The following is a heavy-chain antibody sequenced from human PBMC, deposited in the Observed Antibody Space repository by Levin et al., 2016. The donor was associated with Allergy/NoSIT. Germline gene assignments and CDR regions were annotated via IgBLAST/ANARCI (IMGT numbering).Heavy chain of an antibody. V-gene: IGHV1-8*01. D-gene: IGHD5-18*01. Sequence: ASVKVSCKASGYTFTSYDINWVRQATGQGLEWMGWMNPNSGNTGYAQKFQGRVTMTRNTSISTAYMELSSLRSEDTAVYYCARGVGGLNTAMVTPLASYYYYYMDVWGKGTTVTVSS. CDR2: MNPNSGNT. CDR3: ARGVGGLNTAMVTPLASYYYYYMDV. J-gene: IGHJ6*03. CDR1: GYTFTSYD.